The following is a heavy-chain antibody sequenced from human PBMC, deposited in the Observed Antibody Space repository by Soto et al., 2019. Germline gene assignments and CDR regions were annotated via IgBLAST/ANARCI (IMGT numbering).Heavy chain of an antibody. V-gene: IGHV4-59*08. D-gene: IGHD3-3*01. CDR3: ARNHYDLWSGYYYYYYMDV. J-gene: IGHJ6*03. Sequence: SETLSLTCTVSGGSISSYYWSWIRQPPGKGLEWIGYIYYSGSTNYNPSLKSRVTISVDTSKNQFSLKLSSVTAADTAVHYCARNHYDLWSGYYYYYYMDVWGKGTTVTVSS. CDR1: GGSISSYY. CDR2: IYYSGST.